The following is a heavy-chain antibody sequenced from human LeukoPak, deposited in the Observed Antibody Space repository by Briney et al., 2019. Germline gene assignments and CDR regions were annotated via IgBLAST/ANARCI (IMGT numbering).Heavy chain of an antibody. CDR3: ATHRGLAFDI. CDR2: IYYSGST. Sequence: SETLSLTCTVSGGSISSYYWSWIRQPPGKGLEWIGYIYYSGSTNYNPSLKSRVTISVDTSKNQFSLKLSSVTAADTAVYYCATHRGLAFDIWGQGTMVTVSS. J-gene: IGHJ3*02. D-gene: IGHD3-16*01. CDR1: GGSISSYY. V-gene: IGHV4-59*12.